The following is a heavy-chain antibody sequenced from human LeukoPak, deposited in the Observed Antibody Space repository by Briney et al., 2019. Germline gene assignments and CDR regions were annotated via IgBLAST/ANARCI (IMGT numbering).Heavy chain of an antibody. CDR3: ARADEGIAAAVGAFDI. Sequence: ASVKVSCKASGYTFTSYAMNWVRQAPGQGLEWMGWINTNTGNPTYAQGFTGRFVFSLDTSVSTAYLQISSLKAEDTAVYYCARADEGIAAAVGAFDIWGQGTMVTVSS. J-gene: IGHJ3*02. CDR2: INTNTGNP. D-gene: IGHD6-13*01. V-gene: IGHV7-4-1*02. CDR1: GYTFTSYA.